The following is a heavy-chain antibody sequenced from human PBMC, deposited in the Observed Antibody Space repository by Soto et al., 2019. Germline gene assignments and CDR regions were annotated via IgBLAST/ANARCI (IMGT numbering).Heavy chain of an antibody. J-gene: IGHJ6*02. CDR3: AKSCGGACYATDV. CDR1: GFTFSSYG. V-gene: IGHV3-33*06. Sequence: GGSLRLSCASSGFTFSSYGMHWVRQAPGKGLEWVAVIWYDGSNKYYADSVKGRFTISRDDSKNTLFLQMNSLRAEDTAVYYCAKSCGGACYATDVWGQGTTVTVSS. D-gene: IGHD2-21*02. CDR2: IWYDGSNK.